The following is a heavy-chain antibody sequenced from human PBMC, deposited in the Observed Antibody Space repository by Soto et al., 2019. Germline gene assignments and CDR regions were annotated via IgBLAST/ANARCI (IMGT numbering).Heavy chain of an antibody. Sequence: HPGGSLRLSCAASGFTFSSYAMSWVRQAPGKGLEWVSVIFSGGTTLYADSVKGRFTISRDNSKNMLYLQMNNLRAEDTAVYYCVRSRYGSGFYAYYGMDVWGQGTTVTVSS. D-gene: IGHD3-10*01. CDR1: GFTFSSYA. V-gene: IGHV3-23*03. CDR3: VRSRYGSGFYAYYGMDV. CDR2: IFSGGTT. J-gene: IGHJ6*02.